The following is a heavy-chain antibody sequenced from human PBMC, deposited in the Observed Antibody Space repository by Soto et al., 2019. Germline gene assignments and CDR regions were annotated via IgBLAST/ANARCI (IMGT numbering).Heavy chain of an antibody. CDR1: GGSFSGYY. CDR3: ARTTGWGYFDY. V-gene: IGHV4-34*01. CDR2: INHSGST. J-gene: IGHJ4*02. D-gene: IGHD4-17*01. Sequence: QVQLQQWGAGLLKPSETLSLTCAVYGGSFSGYYWSWIRQPPGKGLEWIGEINHSGSTNYNPSLKSRVTISVDTSKNQFSLKLSSVTAADTAVYYYARTTGWGYFDYWGQGTLVTVSS.